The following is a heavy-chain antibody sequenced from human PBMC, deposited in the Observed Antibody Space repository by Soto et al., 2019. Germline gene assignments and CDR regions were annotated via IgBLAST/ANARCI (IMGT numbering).Heavy chain of an antibody. CDR2: IYSGGST. J-gene: IGHJ6*02. V-gene: IGHV3-53*01. CDR3: ARARTGARRYYYDSSGYPPERYGMDV. CDR1: GFTVSSNY. Sequence: GGSLRLSCAASGFTVSSNYMSWVRQAPGKGLEWVSVIYSGGSTYYADSVKGRFTISRDNSKNTLYLQMNSLRAEDTAVYYCARARTGARRYYYDSSGYPPERYGMDVWGQVTTVTVSS. D-gene: IGHD3-22*01.